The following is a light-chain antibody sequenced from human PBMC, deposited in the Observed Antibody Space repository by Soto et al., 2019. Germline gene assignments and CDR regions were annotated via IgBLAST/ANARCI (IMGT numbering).Light chain of an antibody. CDR3: QQYGSSPT. CDR1: QRVSSSY. CDR2: GAS. Sequence: EIVLTQSPGTLSLSPGERATLSCRARQRVSSSYLAWYQQKPGQAPRLLIYGASSRATGIPDRFSGSGSGTDFTLTISRLEPEDFAVYYCQQYGSSPTFGGGTKVEIK. V-gene: IGKV3-20*01. J-gene: IGKJ4*01.